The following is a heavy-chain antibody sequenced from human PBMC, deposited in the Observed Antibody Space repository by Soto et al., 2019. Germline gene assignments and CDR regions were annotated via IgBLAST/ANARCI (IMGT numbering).Heavy chain of an antibody. CDR1: GYTFTSYG. CDR3: ARTKLGDFWSFYYVDGPRYFMAF. J-gene: IGHJ6*03. D-gene: IGHD3-3*01. Sequence: ASVKVSCKASGYTFTSYGIRWVRQAPGQGIEWMGWISAYNGNTNYAQKLQGRVTMTTDTSTSTAYMELRSLRSDDTAVYYCARTKLGDFWSFYYVDGPRYFMAFSGKGTKVTVSS. V-gene: IGHV1-18*01. CDR2: ISAYNGNT.